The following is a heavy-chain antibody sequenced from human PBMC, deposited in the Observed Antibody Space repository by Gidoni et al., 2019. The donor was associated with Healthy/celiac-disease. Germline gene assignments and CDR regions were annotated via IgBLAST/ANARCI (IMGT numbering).Heavy chain of an antibody. CDR1: GYTFTSYG. D-gene: IGHD3-16*02. CDR3: ARDRTFDGIIVMFPSDY. CDR2: SRTSNGNT. J-gene: IGHJ4*02. V-gene: IGHV1-18*04. Sequence: QVQLVQSGAEVKKPGAAVKVSCKASGYTFTSYGISWVRQAPGQGLEWMGWSRTSNGNTNYAQKLQGRVTMTTDTATSTSYLELRSLRSDDTAVYYCARDRTFDGIIVMFPSDYWGQGTLVTVSS.